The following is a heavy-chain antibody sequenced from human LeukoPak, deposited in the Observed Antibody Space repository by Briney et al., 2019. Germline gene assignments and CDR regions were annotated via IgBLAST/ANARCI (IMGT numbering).Heavy chain of an antibody. J-gene: IGHJ5*02. CDR2: INSDGSST. V-gene: IGHV3-74*01. D-gene: IGHD3-10*01. Sequence: GGSLRLSCAASGFTFSSYWMHWVRHAPGKGLVWVSRINSDGSSTSYADSVKGRFTISRDNAKNTLYLQMNSLRAEDTAVYYCARWFGSTRGWFDPWGQGTLVTVSS. CDR3: ARWFGSTRGWFDP. CDR1: GFTFSSYW.